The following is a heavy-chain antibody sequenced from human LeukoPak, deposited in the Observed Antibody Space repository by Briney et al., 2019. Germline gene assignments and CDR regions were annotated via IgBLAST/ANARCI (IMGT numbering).Heavy chain of an antibody. V-gene: IGHV3-23*01. Sequence: GGSLRLSCAASGFTLSSYAMSWVRQAPGKGLEWVSAISGSGGSTYYADSVKGRFTISRDNSKNTVYLQMNSLRAEDTAVYYCAKDWGYSYGYSYYFDYWGQGTLVTVSS. CDR1: GFTLSSYA. CDR3: AKDWGYSYGYSYYFDY. CDR2: ISGSGGST. J-gene: IGHJ4*02. D-gene: IGHD5-18*01.